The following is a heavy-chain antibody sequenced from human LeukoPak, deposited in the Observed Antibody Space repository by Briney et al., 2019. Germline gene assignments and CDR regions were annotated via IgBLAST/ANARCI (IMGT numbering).Heavy chain of an antibody. CDR2: ITSGGGST. J-gene: IGHJ5*02. Sequence: PGGSLRLSCVASGFTFSSYAMVWVRQAPGTGLEWVSSITSGGGSTHYADSVKGRLTISRDNSKNTLYLQMNSLRAEDTAVYYCAKAEGLWFGDPQGCGFDPWGQGTLVTVSS. D-gene: IGHD3-10*01. V-gene: IGHV3-23*01. CDR1: GFTFSSYA. CDR3: AKAEGLWFGDPQGCGFDP.